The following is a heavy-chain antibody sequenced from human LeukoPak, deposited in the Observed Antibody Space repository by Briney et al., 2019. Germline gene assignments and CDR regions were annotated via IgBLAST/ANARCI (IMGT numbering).Heavy chain of an antibody. CDR1: GGSISNYY. J-gene: IGHJ6*03. CDR3: ARGPPYCSTTNCYYTDV. D-gene: IGHD2-2*01. Sequence: SETLSLTCTVSGGSISNYYWNWIRQPAGKGLEWIGRIYTSGSTEYNPSLKSRVTMSVDTSKNQFSLKLTSVTAANTAVYYCARGPPYCSTTNCYYTDVWGKGTTVTVSS. CDR2: IYTSGST. V-gene: IGHV4-4*07.